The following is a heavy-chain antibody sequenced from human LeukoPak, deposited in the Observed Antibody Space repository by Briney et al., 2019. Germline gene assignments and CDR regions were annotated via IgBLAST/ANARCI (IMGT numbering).Heavy chain of an antibody. CDR3: ARSTYYYDSSGYFLKYYFDY. CDR1: GYTFTGYY. V-gene: IGHV1-2*02. CDR2: INPNSGGT. J-gene: IGHJ4*02. D-gene: IGHD3-22*01. Sequence: GASVKVSCKASGYTFTGYYMHWVRQAPGQGLEWMGWINPNSGGTNYAQKFQGRVTMTRDTSISTAYMELSRLRSDDTAVYYCARSTYYYDSSGYFLKYYFDYWGQGTLVTVSS.